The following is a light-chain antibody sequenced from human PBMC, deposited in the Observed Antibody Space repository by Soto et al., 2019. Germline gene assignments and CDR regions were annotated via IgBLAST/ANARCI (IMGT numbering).Light chain of an antibody. CDR1: SSDIGAYNF. Sequence: QLVLTQPASVSGSPGQSITISCTGTSSDIGAYNFVSWYQQHPGKAPKLMLYDVNIRPSGVSNRFSGSKSGNTASLTISGLQAEDEADYYCTSWTTSTTMIFGGGTKVTVL. V-gene: IGLV2-14*03. J-gene: IGLJ2*01. CDR3: TSWTTSTTMI. CDR2: DVN.